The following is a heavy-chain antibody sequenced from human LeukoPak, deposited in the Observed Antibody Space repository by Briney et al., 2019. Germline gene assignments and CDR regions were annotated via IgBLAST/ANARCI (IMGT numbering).Heavy chain of an antibody. CDR1: GFSFNRYW. V-gene: IGHV3-7*01. J-gene: IGHJ4*02. Sequence: GGSLRLSCAASGFSFNRYWMSWVRQPPGRGLEWVDNIKQDGSEKYYVDSVKGRFTISRDNAKNSLYLQMNSLRAEDTAVYYCARDDNWGSDYWGQGTLVTVSS. D-gene: IGHD7-27*01. CDR2: IKQDGSEK. CDR3: ARDDNWGSDY.